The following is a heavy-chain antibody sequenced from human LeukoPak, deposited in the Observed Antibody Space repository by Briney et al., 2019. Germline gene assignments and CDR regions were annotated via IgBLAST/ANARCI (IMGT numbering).Heavy chain of an antibody. V-gene: IGHV4-30-2*01. D-gene: IGHD2-2*01. Sequence: PSQTLSLTCTVSGGSISSGDYYWSWIRQPPGKGLEWIGYIYHSGSTYYNPSLKSRVTISVDRSKNQFSLKLSSVTAADTAVYYCARGPIVVVPAAIIQDYYYGMDVWGQGTTVTVSS. CDR2: IYHSGST. CDR3: ARGPIVVVPAAIIQDYYYGMDV. CDR1: GGSISSGDYY. J-gene: IGHJ6*02.